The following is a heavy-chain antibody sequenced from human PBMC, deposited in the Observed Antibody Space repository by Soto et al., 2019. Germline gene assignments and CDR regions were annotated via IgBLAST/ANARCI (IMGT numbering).Heavy chain of an antibody. D-gene: IGHD6-13*01. CDR1: GFTFSSYS. J-gene: IGHJ4*02. V-gene: IGHV3-48*02. CDR3: ARVDSSSWYSFDY. CDR2: ISSSSSGI. Sequence: EVQLVESGGGLVQPGGSLRLSCAASGFTFSSYSMSWVRQAPGKGLEWLAYISSSSSGIFYADSVKGRFIISRDNAKNSLHLQMDSLRDEDTAVYYCARVDSSSWYSFDYWGQGTLVTVSS.